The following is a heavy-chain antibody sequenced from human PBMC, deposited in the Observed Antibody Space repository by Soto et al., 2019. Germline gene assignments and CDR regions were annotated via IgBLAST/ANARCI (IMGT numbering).Heavy chain of an antibody. D-gene: IGHD3-10*01. Sequence: QVQLVQSGAEVKKPGSSVKVSCKASGGTFSSYAISWVRQAPGQGLEWMGGIIPIFGTANYAQKFQGRVTITADESTSTAYMELSSLRSEDTAVYYCASYGSGSYYPNYYYYGMDVWGQGTTVTVSS. CDR1: GGTFSSYA. J-gene: IGHJ6*02. CDR3: ASYGSGSYYPNYYYYGMDV. V-gene: IGHV1-69*12. CDR2: IIPIFGTA.